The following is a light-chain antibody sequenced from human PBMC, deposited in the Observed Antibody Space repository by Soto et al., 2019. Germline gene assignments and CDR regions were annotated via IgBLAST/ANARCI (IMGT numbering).Light chain of an antibody. CDR3: QQSYSARLS. V-gene: IGKV1-39*01. CDR1: QHISSY. J-gene: IGKJ4*01. CDR2: AAS. Sequence: DIQMTQSPFSVSASIADTVTITCRASQHISSYLNWFQQRPGKAPKLLVSAASTLQSGVPSRFSGDRSGTDFTLTISSLQPEDFAAYFCQQSYSARLSFGGGTKLEIK.